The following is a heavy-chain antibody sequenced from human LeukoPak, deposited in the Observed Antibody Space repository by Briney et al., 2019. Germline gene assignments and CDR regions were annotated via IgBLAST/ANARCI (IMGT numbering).Heavy chain of an antibody. CDR3: ARDPGSGYEEHFDY. CDR1: GFTFSSYS. D-gene: IGHD5-12*01. CDR2: IISSSSYI. Sequence: GGSLSLSCAASGFTFSSYSMNWVRQATGKGLEWVSSIISSSSYIYYADSVKGRFTVSRDNAKNSVYLQMNSLRAEDTAVYYCARDPGSGYEEHFDYWGQGTLVTVSS. V-gene: IGHV3-21*01. J-gene: IGHJ4*02.